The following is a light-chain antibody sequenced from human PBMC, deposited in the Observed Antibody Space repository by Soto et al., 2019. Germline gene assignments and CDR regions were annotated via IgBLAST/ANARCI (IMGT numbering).Light chain of an antibody. CDR3: SSYTSSSTLDV. CDR2: EVS. Sequence: QSALAQPASVSGPPGQSITISCTGTSSDVGGYNYVSWYQQHPGKAPKLMIYEVSNRPSGVSNRFSGSKSGNTASLTISGLQAEDEADYYCSSYTSSSTLDVFGTGTKVTV. CDR1: SSDVGGYNY. J-gene: IGLJ1*01. V-gene: IGLV2-14*01.